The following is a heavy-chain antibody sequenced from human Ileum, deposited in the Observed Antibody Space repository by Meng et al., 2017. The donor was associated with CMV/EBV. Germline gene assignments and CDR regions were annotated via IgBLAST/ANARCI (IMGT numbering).Heavy chain of an antibody. CDR1: GLTFKNSV. CDR3: ATHRGYSSGWDH. CDR2: LSFGDRT. Sequence: VHMAGSCRCLLKPAGSSRLSCAASGLTFKNSVVTWVRQAAGRGLEWVSVLSFGDRTYYSDSVKGRFVISSDNSQNFLYLQMNRLRVDDTAIYYCATHRGYSSGWDHWGQGTLVTVSS. D-gene: IGHD6-19*01. V-gene: IGHV3-53*01. J-gene: IGHJ4*02.